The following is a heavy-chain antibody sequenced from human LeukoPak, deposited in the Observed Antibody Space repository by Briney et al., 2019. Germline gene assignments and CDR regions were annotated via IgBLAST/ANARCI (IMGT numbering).Heavy chain of an antibody. CDR1: SGSISSGGYY. D-gene: IGHD2-21*02. J-gene: IGHJ3*02. Sequence: PSETLSLTCTVSSGSISSGGYYWSWIRQHPGKGLEWIGYIYYSGSTYYNPSLKSRVTISVDTSKNQFSQKLSSVTAADTAVDYCSTEYCGGDCYYAGAFDIWGQGIMVTVSS. CDR3: STEYCGGDCYYAGAFDI. CDR2: IYYSGST. V-gene: IGHV4-31*03.